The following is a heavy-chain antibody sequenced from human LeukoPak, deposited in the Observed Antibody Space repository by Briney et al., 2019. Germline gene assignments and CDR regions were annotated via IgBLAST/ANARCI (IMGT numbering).Heavy chain of an antibody. J-gene: IGHJ6*02. Sequence: GGSLRLSCAASGFTFRYYWMHWVRQAPGKGLVWGSRINPDGATTDYAGSVKGRFTISRDNAKNMVYLQMNSLRAEDTAVYYCAREESIYYGMDVWGQGTTVTVSS. CDR1: GFTFRYYW. V-gene: IGHV3-74*01. CDR2: INPDGATT. CDR3: AREESIYYGMDV. D-gene: IGHD2/OR15-2a*01.